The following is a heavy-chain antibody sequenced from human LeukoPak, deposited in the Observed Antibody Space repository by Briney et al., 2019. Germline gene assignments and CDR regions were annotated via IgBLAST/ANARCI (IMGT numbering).Heavy chain of an antibody. D-gene: IGHD6-6*01. J-gene: IGHJ4*02. CDR2: ISAYNGNT. Sequence: SSVKVSGKASGYTFTGYYMHWVRQAPGQGLEWMGWISAYNGNTNYAQKLQGRVTMTTDTSTSTAYMELRSLRSDDTAVYYCARADPLVPFDYWGRGTLVTVSS. V-gene: IGHV1-18*04. CDR1: GYTFTGYY. CDR3: ARADPLVPFDY.